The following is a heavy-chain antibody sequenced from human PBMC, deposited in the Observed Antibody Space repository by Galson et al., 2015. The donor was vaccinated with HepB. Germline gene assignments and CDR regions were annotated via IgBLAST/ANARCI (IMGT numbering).Heavy chain of an antibody. V-gene: IGHV3-30-3*01. Sequence: SLRLSCAASGFTFSSYAMHWVRQAPGKGLEWVAVITYDGSNKYYADSVKGRFTISRDNSKNTLYLQMNSLRAEDTAVYYCARDQTEVGDYGDPQASYFDYWGQGTLVTVSS. D-gene: IGHD4-17*01. CDR2: ITYDGSNK. J-gene: IGHJ4*02. CDR1: GFTFSSYA. CDR3: ARDQTEVGDYGDPQASYFDY.